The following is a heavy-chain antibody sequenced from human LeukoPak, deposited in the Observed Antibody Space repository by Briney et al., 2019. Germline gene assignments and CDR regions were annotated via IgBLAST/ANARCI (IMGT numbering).Heavy chain of an antibody. Sequence: SETLSLTCAVYGGSFSGYYWSWIRQPPGKGLEWIGEINHSGSTNYNPSLKSRVTISVDTSMNQFSLKLSSVTAADTAVYYCVGGSYLRHRDYWGQGTLVTVSS. J-gene: IGHJ4*02. V-gene: IGHV4-34*01. CDR2: INHSGST. D-gene: IGHD1-26*01. CDR3: VGGSYLRHRDY. CDR1: GGSFSGYY.